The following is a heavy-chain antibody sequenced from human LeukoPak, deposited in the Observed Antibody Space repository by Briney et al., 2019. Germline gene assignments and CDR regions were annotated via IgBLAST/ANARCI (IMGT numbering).Heavy chain of an antibody. D-gene: IGHD6-13*01. V-gene: IGHV3-21*01. CDR2: ISSSSSYI. CDR3: AREGQQLPTGPSIFYYYGMDV. CDR1: GFTFSSYG. Sequence: PGGSLRLSCAASGFTFSSYGMNWVRQAPGKGLEWVSSISSSSSYIYYADSVKGRFTISRDNAKNSLYLQMNSLRAEDTAVYYCAREGQQLPTGPSIFYYYGMDVWGQGTTVTVSS. J-gene: IGHJ6*02.